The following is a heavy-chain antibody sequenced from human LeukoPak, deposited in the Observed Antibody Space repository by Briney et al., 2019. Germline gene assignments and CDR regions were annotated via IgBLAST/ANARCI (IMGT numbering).Heavy chain of an antibody. D-gene: IGHD3-10*01. CDR2: LRGDGET. Sequence: PGGSLRLSCAASGFTFTNYAMSWVRRAPARGLEWVSSLRGDGETFYADSVKGRFTLSRDNSRNTVYLQLSSLRSEDTAVYYCARGLGLLWFGELLSGTNWFDPWGQGTLVSVSS. J-gene: IGHJ5*02. CDR1: GFTFTNYA. V-gene: IGHV3-23*01. CDR3: ARGLGLLWFGELLSGTNWFDP.